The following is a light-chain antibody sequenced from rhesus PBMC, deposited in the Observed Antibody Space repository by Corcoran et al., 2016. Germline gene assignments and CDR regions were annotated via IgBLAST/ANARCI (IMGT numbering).Light chain of an antibody. CDR2: AAS. Sequence: DIQMTQSPSALSASVGDRVTISCRASQNIYSNLAWYQQKPGKAPKLLIYAASSLQTGIPSRFSSSGSGTDVTLTINSLQPEDSAAYYCQHYYDNPFTFGPGTKLDIK. J-gene: IGKJ3*01. CDR1: QNIYSN. CDR3: QHYYDNPFT. V-gene: IGKV1S12*01.